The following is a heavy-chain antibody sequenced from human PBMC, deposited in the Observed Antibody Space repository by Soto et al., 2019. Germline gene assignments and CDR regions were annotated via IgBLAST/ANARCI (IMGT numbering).Heavy chain of an antibody. V-gene: IGHV3-72*01. J-gene: IGHJ4*02. CDR3: AGAGYYYGYCFDY. Sequence: GGSLRLSCAASGFTFSDHYMDWVRQAPGKGLEWVGRSRNKANSYTTEYAASVKGRFTISRDDSKNSLDLQMNSLKTEDTAVYYCAGAGYYYGYCFDYWGQGTLVTVSS. CDR1: GFTFSDHY. CDR2: SRNKANSYTT. D-gene: IGHD5-18*01.